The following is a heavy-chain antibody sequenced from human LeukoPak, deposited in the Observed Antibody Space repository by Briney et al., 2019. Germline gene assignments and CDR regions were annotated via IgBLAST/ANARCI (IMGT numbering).Heavy chain of an antibody. D-gene: IGHD3-22*01. J-gene: IGHJ4*02. Sequence: GGSLRLSCAASGFTFSSYAMSWVRQAPGKGLEWVSSISDSGGSTYYADSVKGRFTISRDDSKNTLYLQMSSLRAEDTAVYYCASGFLRYYPFWGQGTLVTVSS. V-gene: IGHV3-23*01. CDR2: ISDSGGST. CDR1: GFTFSSYA. CDR3: ASGFLRYYPF.